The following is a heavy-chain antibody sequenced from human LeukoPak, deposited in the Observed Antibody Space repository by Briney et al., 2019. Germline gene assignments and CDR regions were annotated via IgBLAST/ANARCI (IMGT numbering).Heavy chain of an antibody. Sequence: GGSLRLSCATSGFIFSNYWMSWVRQAPGKGLEWVANIKQDGSETYYVDSVKGRFTISRDNSKNTLYLQMNSLRAEDTAVYYCANALSRDGYNFPGHTRAGLWGQGTMVTVSS. CDR2: IKQDGSET. CDR1: GFIFSNYW. D-gene: IGHD5-24*01. V-gene: IGHV3-7*01. J-gene: IGHJ3*01. CDR3: ANALSRDGYNFPGHTRAGL.